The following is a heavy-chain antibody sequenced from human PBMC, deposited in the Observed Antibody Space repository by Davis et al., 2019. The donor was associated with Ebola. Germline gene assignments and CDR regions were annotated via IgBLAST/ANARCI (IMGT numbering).Heavy chain of an antibody. CDR3: TRHVPGDFWYFDL. D-gene: IGHD4-17*01. V-gene: IGHV3-33*01. J-gene: IGHJ2*01. CDR2: IWYDGSNK. Sequence: SLKISCAASGFTFSSYGMHWARQAPGKGLEWVAVIWYDGSNKYYADSVKGRFTISRDNSKNTVYLQINSLRADDTAMYHCTRHVPGDFWYFDLWGRGTLVTVSS. CDR1: GFTFSSYG.